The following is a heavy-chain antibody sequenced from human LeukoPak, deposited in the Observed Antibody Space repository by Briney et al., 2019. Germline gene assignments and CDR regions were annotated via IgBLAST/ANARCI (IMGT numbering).Heavy chain of an antibody. V-gene: IGHV1-46*01. CDR1: GYTFTSYY. CDR2: INPSGGST. Sequence: ASVKVSCKASGYTFTSYYMHWVRQAPGQGLEWMGIINPSGGSTSYAQKFQGRVTMTRDTSTSTVYMELRSLRSDDTAVYYCARGSGSRGIHYGMDVWGQGTTVTVSS. J-gene: IGHJ6*02. D-gene: IGHD6-19*01. CDR3: ARGSGSRGIHYGMDV.